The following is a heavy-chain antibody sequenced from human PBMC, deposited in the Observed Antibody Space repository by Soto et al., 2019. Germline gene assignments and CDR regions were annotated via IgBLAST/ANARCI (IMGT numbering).Heavy chain of an antibody. V-gene: IGHV1-46*01. J-gene: IGHJ6*02. CDR3: ARVINHSSPGEGGEYGMDV. Sequence: ASVNVSCKSSGYTFTSYYIHWVRQAPGQGLEWMGIINPSGGSTSYAQKFQGRVTMTRDTSTSTVYMELSSLRSEDTAVYYCARVINHSSPGEGGEYGMDVWGQGTTVTVSS. CDR1: GYTFTSYY. D-gene: IGHD6-13*01. CDR2: INPSGGST.